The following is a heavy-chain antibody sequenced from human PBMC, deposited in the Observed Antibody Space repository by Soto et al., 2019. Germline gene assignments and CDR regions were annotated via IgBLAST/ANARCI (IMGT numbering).Heavy chain of an antibody. V-gene: IGHV1-18*04. CDR2: ISAYNGNT. D-gene: IGHD3-22*01. CDR3: ARWYDSSGYYSEWFDP. J-gene: IGHJ5*02. Sequence: EASVKVSCKASGYTFTSYGISWVRQAPGQGLERMGWISAYNGNTNYAQKLQGRVTMTTDTSTSTAYMELRSLRSDDTAVYYCARWYDSSGYYSEWFDPWGQGTLVTVSS. CDR1: GYTFTSYG.